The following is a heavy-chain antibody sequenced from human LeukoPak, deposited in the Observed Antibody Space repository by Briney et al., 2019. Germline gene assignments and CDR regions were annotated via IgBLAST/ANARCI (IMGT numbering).Heavy chain of an antibody. Sequence: GGSLRLSCAASGFTFSSYWMSWVRQAPGKGLEWVANIKQDGSEKYYVDSVKGRFTISRDNAKNSLYLQMNSLRAEDTAVYYCARERVGYDSSGYYYYDAFDIWGQGTMVTVSS. CDR2: IKQDGSEK. D-gene: IGHD3-22*01. CDR1: GFTFSSYW. V-gene: IGHV3-7*01. CDR3: ARERVGYDSSGYYYYDAFDI. J-gene: IGHJ3*02.